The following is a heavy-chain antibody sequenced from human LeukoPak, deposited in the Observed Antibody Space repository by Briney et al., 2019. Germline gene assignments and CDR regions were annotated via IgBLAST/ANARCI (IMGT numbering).Heavy chain of an antibody. Sequence: SQTLSLTCAISGDSVSSNSAAWNWIRQSPSRGLEWLGRTFYRSKWYNEYAVSVKGRITINPDTSKNQFSLKLSSVTAADTAVYYCARRLASPVRDSSGYGGNWFDPWGQGALVTVSS. CDR2: TFYRSKWYN. V-gene: IGHV6-1*01. CDR3: ARRLASPVRDSSGYGGNWFDP. CDR1: GDSVSSNSAA. J-gene: IGHJ5*02. D-gene: IGHD3-22*01.